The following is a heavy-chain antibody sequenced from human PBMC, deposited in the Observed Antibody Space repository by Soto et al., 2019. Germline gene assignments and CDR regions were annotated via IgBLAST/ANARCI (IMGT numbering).Heavy chain of an antibody. V-gene: IGHV5-51*01. D-gene: IGHD3-10*01. CDR1: GYSFTSCL. CDR3: ARPGGSGINYYGVYF. CDR2: IYPGDSDT. J-gene: IGHJ6*02. Sequence: GESLKISCKGSGYSFTSCLIGWVRQMPGKGLEWMGIIYPGDSDTRYSPSFQGQVTISADKSISTAYLQWSSLKASDTAMYYCARPGGSGINYYGVYFWGPGTTVTVSS.